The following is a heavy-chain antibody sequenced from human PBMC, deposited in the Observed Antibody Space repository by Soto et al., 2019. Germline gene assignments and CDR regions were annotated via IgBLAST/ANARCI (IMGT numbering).Heavy chain of an antibody. V-gene: IGHV3-48*02. CDR1: GFAFSDYD. Sequence: GGSLRLSCVASGFAFSDYDMNWVRQVPGKGLEWIAYITSASRSIYYADSVKGRFTISRDNAKNSLYLQLSNLRDGDTAVYYCARGAGGTDSGFSDDFDFWGHGTLVTVSS. D-gene: IGHD1-26*01. J-gene: IGHJ4*01. CDR3: ARGAGGTDSGFSDDFDF. CDR2: ITSASRSI.